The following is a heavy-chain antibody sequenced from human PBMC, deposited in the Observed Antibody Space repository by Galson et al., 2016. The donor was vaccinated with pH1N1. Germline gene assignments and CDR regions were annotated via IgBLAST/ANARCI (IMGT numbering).Heavy chain of an antibody. D-gene: IGHD3-22*01. CDR1: GGTFSSNT. Sequence: SVKVSCKASGGTFSSNTVSWVRQAPGHGLEWVGRIVPILGTINYPQKFQGRVTITADESTSTAFLELSSLRSEDTAIYYCAIMQRYYFDSSGYYFPWGQRTLVIVSS. J-gene: IGHJ5*02. CDR3: AIMQRYYFDSSGYYFP. CDR2: IVPILGTI. V-gene: IGHV1-69*13.